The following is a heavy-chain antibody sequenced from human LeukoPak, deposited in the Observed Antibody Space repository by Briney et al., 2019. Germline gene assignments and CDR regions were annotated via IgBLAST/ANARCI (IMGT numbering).Heavy chain of an antibody. Sequence: GGSLRLSCAASGFTFSSYAMHWVRQAPGKGLERVAVISYDGSNKYYADSVKGRFTISRDNSKNTLYLQMNSLRAEDTAVYYCARDRYYYDSSGYGYWGQGTLVTVSS. J-gene: IGHJ4*02. V-gene: IGHV3-30-3*01. CDR3: ARDRYYYDSSGYGY. CDR2: ISYDGSNK. CDR1: GFTFSSYA. D-gene: IGHD3-22*01.